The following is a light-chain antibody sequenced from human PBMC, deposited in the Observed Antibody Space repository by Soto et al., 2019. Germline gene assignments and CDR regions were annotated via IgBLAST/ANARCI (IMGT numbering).Light chain of an antibody. J-gene: IGLJ2*01. Sequence: QPVLTQPPSVSGAPGQRVTISCTGSSSNIGAGYDVHWYQQLPGTAPKLLIYGNSNRPSGVPDRFSGSNSGTSASLAITGLQAEDEADYYCQSYDSSLSGRGVFGGGTKLTVL. CDR2: GNS. CDR3: QSYDSSLSGRGV. V-gene: IGLV1-40*01. CDR1: SSNIGAGYD.